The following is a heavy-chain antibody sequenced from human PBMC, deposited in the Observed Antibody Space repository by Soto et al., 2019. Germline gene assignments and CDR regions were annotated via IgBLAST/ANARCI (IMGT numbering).Heavy chain of an antibody. CDR3: APIKGNPPYYYYGMDV. CDR2: IYWNDDK. J-gene: IGHJ6*02. D-gene: IGHD4-4*01. CDR1: GFSLSTSGVG. Sequence: QITLKESGPTLVKPTQTLTLTCTFSGFSLSTSGVGVGWIRQPPGKALEWLALIYWNDDKRYSPSLKSRLTITKDISKKQVVLTMTNMDPVDTATYYCAPIKGNPPYYYYGMDVWGQGTTVTVSS. V-gene: IGHV2-5*01.